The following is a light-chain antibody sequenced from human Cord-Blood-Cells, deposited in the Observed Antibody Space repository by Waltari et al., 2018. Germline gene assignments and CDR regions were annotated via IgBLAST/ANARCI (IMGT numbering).Light chain of an antibody. J-gene: IGKJ2*01. CDR3: QQYYSTPYT. V-gene: IGKV4-1*01. CDR1: QSVLYSSNNKNY. CDR2: WAS. Sequence: DIVMTQSPDSLALSLGERATINCKSSQSVLYSSNNKNYLAWYQQKPGQPPKLLIYWASTRESGVPDRFSGSGYGTDFTLTISSLQAEDVAVYYCQQYYSTPYTFGQGTKLEIK.